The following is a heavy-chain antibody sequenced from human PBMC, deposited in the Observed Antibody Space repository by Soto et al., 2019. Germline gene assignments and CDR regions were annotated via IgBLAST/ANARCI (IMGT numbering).Heavy chain of an antibody. V-gene: IGHV4-31*03. J-gene: IGHJ4*02. D-gene: IGHD6-19*01. CDR3: ARHHMAATDMYFDY. CDR1: GVSISSGGYY. Sequence: QVQLQESGPGVVKPSQTLSLTCTVSGVSISSGGYYWSWIRPHPGKGLEWIGYIYDNDSTYYNPSLKRRVTMSVDTSRNQISLKLSSVTAADTAVYYCARHHMAATDMYFDYWGQGTLVTASA. CDR2: IYDNDST.